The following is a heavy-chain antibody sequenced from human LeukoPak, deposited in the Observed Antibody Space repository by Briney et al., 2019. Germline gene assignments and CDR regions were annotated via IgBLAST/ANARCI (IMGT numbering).Heavy chain of an antibody. D-gene: IGHD2/OR15-2a*01. V-gene: IGHV3-74*01. Sequence: GGSLRLSCAASGFTFSNYWMHWVRQAPGKGLVWVSRINSDGTSTNYADSVKGRFTISRDNSKNTLYLQMSSLRAEDTAVYYCAKWAEYSPSLVDSWGQGALVTVSS. CDR2: INSDGTST. J-gene: IGHJ4*02. CDR1: GFTFSNYW. CDR3: AKWAEYSPSLVDS.